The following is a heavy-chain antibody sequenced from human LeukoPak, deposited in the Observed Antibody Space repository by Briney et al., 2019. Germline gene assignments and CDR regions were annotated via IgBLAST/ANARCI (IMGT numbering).Heavy chain of an antibody. V-gene: IGHV4-59*01. Sequence: SETLSLTCTVSGASISSYYWSWIRQPPGKGLEWIGLLYPSGSTNYNPSLKSRVTISVDTSRTQFSLKLSSVTAADTAVYYCASGHYPFECWGQGTLVTVSS. CDR1: GASISSYY. CDR2: LYPSGST. J-gene: IGHJ4*02. CDR3: ASGHYPFEC. D-gene: IGHD1-26*01.